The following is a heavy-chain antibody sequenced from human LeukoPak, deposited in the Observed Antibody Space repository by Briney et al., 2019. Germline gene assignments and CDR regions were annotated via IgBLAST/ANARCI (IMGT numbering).Heavy chain of an antibody. Sequence: GGSLRLSCAASGFTFSSYAMSWVRQAPGKGLEWVSAISGSGGSTYYADSVKGRFTISRDNSKNTLYLQMNSLGAEDTAVYYCAKDGGGDIVVVPAVNDAFDIWGQGTMVTVSS. J-gene: IGHJ3*02. D-gene: IGHD2-2*01. V-gene: IGHV3-23*01. CDR3: AKDGGGDIVVVPAVNDAFDI. CDR1: GFTFSSYA. CDR2: ISGSGGST.